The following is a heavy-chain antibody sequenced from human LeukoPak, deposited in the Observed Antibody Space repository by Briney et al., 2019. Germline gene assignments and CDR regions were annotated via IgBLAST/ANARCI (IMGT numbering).Heavy chain of an antibody. J-gene: IGHJ2*01. CDR1: GFTISDYN. CDR3: ARGLHITLSGWHFDL. Sequence: GGSLRLSCAASGFTISDYNMNWVRQAPGKGLEWISYISGTSSTISYADPVKGRFTISRDNAKNSLYLQMHSLRAEDTAVYYCARGLHITLSGWHFDLWGRGALVTVSS. CDR2: ISGTSSTI. V-gene: IGHV3-48*04. D-gene: IGHD1-14*01.